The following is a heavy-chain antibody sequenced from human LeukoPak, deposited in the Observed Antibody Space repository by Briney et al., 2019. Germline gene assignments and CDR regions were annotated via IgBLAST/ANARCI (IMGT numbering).Heavy chain of an antibody. Sequence: TSVKVSCKASGYTFTGYYMHWVRQAPGQGLEWMGWINPNSGGTNFAQKFQGRVTMTRDTSISTAYMELSRLRSDDTAVYYCARERRVAGSRGGFDPWGQGTLVTVSS. D-gene: IGHD6-19*01. J-gene: IGHJ5*02. V-gene: IGHV1-2*02. CDR3: ARERRVAGSRGGFDP. CDR1: GYTFTGYY. CDR2: INPNSGGT.